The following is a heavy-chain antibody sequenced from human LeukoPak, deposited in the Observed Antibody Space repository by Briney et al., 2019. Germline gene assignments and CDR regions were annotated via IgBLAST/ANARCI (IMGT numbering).Heavy chain of an antibody. J-gene: IGHJ3*02. D-gene: IGHD6-6*01. CDR3: ARGPSIAARYDAFDI. Sequence: GGSLRLSCAASGFTFSAYSMTWVRQAPGKGLEWVSSITGSSNYIYYADSLKGRFTISRDNAKNSLFLQMNSLRAEDTAVYYCARGPSIAARYDAFDIWGQGTMVTVSS. CDR2: ITGSSNYI. CDR1: GFTFSAYS. V-gene: IGHV3-21*01.